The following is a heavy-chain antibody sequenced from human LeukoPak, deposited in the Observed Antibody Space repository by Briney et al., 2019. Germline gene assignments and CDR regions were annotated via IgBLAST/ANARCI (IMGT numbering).Heavy chain of an antibody. J-gene: IGHJ6*02. V-gene: IGHV3-30*19. D-gene: IGHD6-13*01. CDR1: GFTFSSYG. Sequence: GGSLRLSCVASGFTFSSYGMHWVRQAPGKGLEWVAVIWYDGTNKYYADSVKGRFTISRDNSKNTLYLQMNSLRAEDTAVYYCARVDSSSWAYYYYYGMDVWGQGTTVTVSS. CDR3: ARVDSSSWAYYYYYGMDV. CDR2: IWYDGTNK.